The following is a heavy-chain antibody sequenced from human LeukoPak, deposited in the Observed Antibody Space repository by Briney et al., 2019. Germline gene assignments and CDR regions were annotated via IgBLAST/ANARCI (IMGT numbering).Heavy chain of an antibody. CDR1: GGSISSYY. CDR2: IYYSGST. Sequence: PSETLSLTCAVYGGSISSYYWSWIRQPPGKGLEWIGYIYYSGSTNYNPSLKSRVTMSVDTSKNQFSLKLSSVTAADTAVYYCASGQWLASYWGQGTLVTVSS. CDR3: ASGQWLASY. V-gene: IGHV4-59*01. D-gene: IGHD6-19*01. J-gene: IGHJ4*02.